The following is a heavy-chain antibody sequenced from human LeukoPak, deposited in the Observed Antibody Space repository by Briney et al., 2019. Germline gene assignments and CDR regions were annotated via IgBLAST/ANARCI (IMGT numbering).Heavy chain of an antibody. CDR2: IYHSGST. V-gene: IGHV4-38-2*01. D-gene: IGHD2-21*01. CDR3: ARLVAIPVEGFDY. Sequence: PSETLSLTCAVSGYSISSGYCWGWIRQPPGKGLEWIGSIYHSGSTYYNPSLKSRVTISVDTSKNQFSLKLSSVTAADTAVYYCARLVAIPVEGFDYWGQGTLVTVSS. CDR1: GYSISSGYC. J-gene: IGHJ4*02.